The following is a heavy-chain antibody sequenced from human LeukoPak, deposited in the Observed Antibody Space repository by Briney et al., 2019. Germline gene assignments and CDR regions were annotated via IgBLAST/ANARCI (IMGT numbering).Heavy chain of an antibody. CDR1: GDSINSINW. Sequence: PSETLSLTCAVSGDSINSINWWSWVRQPPGQGLEWIGEMYHTGGFNYNPSLKSRVTISLDKSQNQFSLGLSSVTAADTAVYYCARNPRDGYTFDYWGQGTLVTVSS. CDR2: MYHTGGF. V-gene: IGHV4-4*02. D-gene: IGHD5-24*01. J-gene: IGHJ4*02. CDR3: ARNPRDGYTFDY.